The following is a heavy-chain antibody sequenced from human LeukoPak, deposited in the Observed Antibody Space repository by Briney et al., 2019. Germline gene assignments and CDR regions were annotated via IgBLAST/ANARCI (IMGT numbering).Heavy chain of an antibody. D-gene: IGHD3-3*01. Sequence: GRSLRLSCAASGFTFSSYGMHWVRQAPGKGLEWVAVISYDGSNKYYADSVKGRFTISRDNSKNTLYLQMNSLRAEDTAVYYCAKDKFTSPLRFLEWLLYFDYWGQGTLVTVSS. J-gene: IGHJ4*02. CDR1: GFTFSSYG. CDR3: AKDKFTSPLRFLEWLLYFDY. CDR2: ISYDGSNK. V-gene: IGHV3-30*18.